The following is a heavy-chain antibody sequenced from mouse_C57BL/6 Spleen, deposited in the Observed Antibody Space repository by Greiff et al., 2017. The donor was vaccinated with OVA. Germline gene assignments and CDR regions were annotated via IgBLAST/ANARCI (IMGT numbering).Heavy chain of an antibody. CDR3: ASYGYDVGRYYYAMDY. J-gene: IGHJ4*01. D-gene: IGHD2-2*01. CDR2: IHPNSGST. Sequence: QVQLKQPGAELVKPGASVKLSCKASGYTFTSYWMHWVKQRPGQGLEWIGMIHPNSGSTNYNEKFKSKATLTVDKSSSTAYMQLSSLTSEDSAVYYCASYGYDVGRYYYAMDYWGQGTSVTVSS. CDR1: GYTFTSYW. V-gene: IGHV1-64*01.